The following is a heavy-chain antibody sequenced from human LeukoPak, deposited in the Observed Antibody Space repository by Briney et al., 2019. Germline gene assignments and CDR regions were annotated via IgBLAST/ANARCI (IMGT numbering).Heavy chain of an antibody. CDR1: GGSISSSSYY. J-gene: IGHJ5*02. D-gene: IGHD1-26*01. CDR2: IYYSGST. V-gene: IGHV4-39*01. CDR3: ARGQWELSPLTQFDP. Sequence: SETLSLTCTVSGGSISSSSYYWGWIRQPPGKGLEWIGSIYYSGSTYYNPSLKSRVTISVDTSKNQFSLKLSSVTAADTAVYYCARGQWELSPLTQFDPWGQGTLVTVSS.